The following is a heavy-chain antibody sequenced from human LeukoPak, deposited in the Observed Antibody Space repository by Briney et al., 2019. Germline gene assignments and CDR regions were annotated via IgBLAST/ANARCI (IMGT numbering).Heavy chain of an antibody. CDR2: IYYSGST. D-gene: IGHD2-15*01. CDR1: GGSISSYY. CDR3: ARLGCSGGSCYTYYYYYGMDV. J-gene: IGHJ6*02. V-gene: IGHV4-59*08. Sequence: PSETLSLTCTASGGSISSYYWSWIRQPPGKGLEWIGYIYYSGSTNYNPSLKSRVTISVDTSKNQFSLKLSSVTAADTAVYYCARLGCSGGSCYTYYYYYGMDVWGQGTTVTVSS.